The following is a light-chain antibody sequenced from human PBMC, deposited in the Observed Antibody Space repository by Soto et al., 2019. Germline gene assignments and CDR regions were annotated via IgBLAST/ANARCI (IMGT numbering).Light chain of an antibody. Sequence: QSVLTQPPSASGSPGLSVTISCTGTSSDIGGNNYVSWYQQHPGKAPKLMIFEVSKRPSGVPDRFSGSKSGNTASLTVSGLQAEDEADYYCSSYAGSNNVVFGGGTKVTVL. CDR2: EVS. CDR3: SSYAGSNNVV. J-gene: IGLJ2*01. CDR1: SSDIGGNNY. V-gene: IGLV2-8*01.